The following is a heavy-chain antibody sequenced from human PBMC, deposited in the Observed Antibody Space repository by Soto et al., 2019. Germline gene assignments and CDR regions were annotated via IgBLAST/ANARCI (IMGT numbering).Heavy chain of an antibody. D-gene: IGHD6-19*01. CDR1: GDSVSSNSAA. J-gene: IGHJ4*01. V-gene: IGHV6-1*01. Sequence: PSQTLSLTCAISGDSVSSNSAAWNWIRQSPSRGLEWLGRTYYRSKWYNDYAVSVKSRITINPDTSKNQFSLQLNSVTPEDTAVYYCARAATDSSGWLSQTRYFDYWGQGTLVTVSS. CDR3: ARAATDSSGWLSQTRYFDY. CDR2: TYYRSKWYN.